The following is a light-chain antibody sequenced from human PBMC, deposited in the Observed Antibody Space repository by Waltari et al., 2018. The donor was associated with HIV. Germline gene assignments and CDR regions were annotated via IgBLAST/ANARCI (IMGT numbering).Light chain of an antibody. CDR3: QQSDKTPWT. Sequence: DIQMTQSPSSLSASVGDRVTITCLASQSISNFLNWFQHKPGKAPKLLIYGASSLRSGVPSRFSGSGSGTDFTLTISSLQPDDFATYYCQQSDKTPWTFGQGTQVEVK. V-gene: IGKV1-39*01. J-gene: IGKJ1*01. CDR1: QSISNF. CDR2: GAS.